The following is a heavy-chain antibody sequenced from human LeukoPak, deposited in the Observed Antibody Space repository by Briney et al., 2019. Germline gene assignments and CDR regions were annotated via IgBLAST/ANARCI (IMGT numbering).Heavy chain of an antibody. D-gene: IGHD6-19*01. J-gene: IGHJ3*02. CDR3: ARLHSSGWPLDAFDI. CDR2: ISAYNGNT. V-gene: IGHV1-18*01. CDR1: GYTFINYA. Sequence: ASVKVSCKASGYTFINYAISWVRQAPGQGLEWMGWISAYNGNTKYAQKYQGRVTMTTDTSTSTAYMELRGLTSDDTAVYYCARLHSSGWPLDAFDIWGQGTMVTVSS.